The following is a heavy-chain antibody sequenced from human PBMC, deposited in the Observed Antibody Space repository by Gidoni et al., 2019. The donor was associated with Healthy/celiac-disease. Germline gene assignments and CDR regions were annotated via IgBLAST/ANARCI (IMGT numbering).Heavy chain of an antibody. J-gene: IGHJ6*02. V-gene: IGHV1-2*04. Sequence: QVQLVQSGAEVKKPGASVKVSCKAAGYTFTGYYMHWVRQAPGQGLGWMGWINPNSGGTNYAQKFQGWVTMTRDTSISTAYMELSRLRSDDTAVYYCARDRQGITMVRGELYGMDVWGQGTTVTVSS. CDR2: INPNSGGT. D-gene: IGHD3-10*01. CDR1: GYTFTGYY. CDR3: ARDRQGITMVRGELYGMDV.